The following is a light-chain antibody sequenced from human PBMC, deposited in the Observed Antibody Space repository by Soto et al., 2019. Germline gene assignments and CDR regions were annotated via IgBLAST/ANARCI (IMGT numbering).Light chain of an antibody. J-gene: IGKJ4*01. V-gene: IGKV1-16*01. Sequence: DIQMTQSASSLSASVGDTVIITCRASQAISTYLAWYHQKPGKAPESLIYATTTLQIGVSSRFSGSGSGTDFFLTISNLQPEDSGTYYCQQYNAYPLTFGGGTKVEIK. CDR3: QQYNAYPLT. CDR2: ATT. CDR1: QAISTY.